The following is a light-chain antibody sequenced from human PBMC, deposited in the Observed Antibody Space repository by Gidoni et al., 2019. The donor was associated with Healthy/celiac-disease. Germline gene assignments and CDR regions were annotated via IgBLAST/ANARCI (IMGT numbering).Light chain of an antibody. CDR3: CSYAGSYTFDV. Sequence: QSALTQPRSVSGSPGQSVTISCTGTSSDVGGYNYVSWYQPPPGKAPKLMIYDVSKRPSGVPDRFSGSKSGNTASLTISGLQAEDEADYYCCSYAGSYTFDVFGTGTKVTVL. CDR2: DVS. V-gene: IGLV2-11*01. CDR1: SSDVGGYNY. J-gene: IGLJ1*01.